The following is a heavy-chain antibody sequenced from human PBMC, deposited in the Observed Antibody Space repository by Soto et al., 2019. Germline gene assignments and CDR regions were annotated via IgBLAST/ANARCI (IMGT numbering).Heavy chain of an antibody. Sequence: KPSETLSLTCAVSGGSISSSNWWSWVRQPPGKGLEWIGEIYHSGSTNYNPSLKSRVTISVDKSKNQFSLKLSSVTAADTAVYYCARCIVVVPAAIRRDYYYYGMDVWGQGTTVTVSS. J-gene: IGHJ6*02. V-gene: IGHV4-4*02. CDR1: GGSISSSNW. D-gene: IGHD2-2*02. CDR2: IYHSGST. CDR3: ARCIVVVPAAIRRDYYYYGMDV.